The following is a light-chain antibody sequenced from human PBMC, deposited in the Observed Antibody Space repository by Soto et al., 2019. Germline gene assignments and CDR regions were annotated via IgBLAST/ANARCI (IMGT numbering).Light chain of an antibody. J-gene: IGKJ2*01. CDR2: AAS. V-gene: IGKV1-39*01. Sequence: DIQMTQSPSSLSASVGDRVTITCRASQSISSYLNWYQQKPGKAPKLLIYAASSLQSGVPSRFSGSGSGTDFTLTISSLQPEDFATYNCQQIYSTAPYTFCQGTKLEIK. CDR1: QSISSY. CDR3: QQIYSTAPYT.